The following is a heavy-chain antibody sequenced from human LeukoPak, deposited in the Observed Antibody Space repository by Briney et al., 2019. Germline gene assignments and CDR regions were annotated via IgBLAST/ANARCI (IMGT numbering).Heavy chain of an antibody. CDR3: ARDRRTSSTPNDAFDI. CDR1: GGSISSYY. CDR2: IYYSGST. D-gene: IGHD6-19*01. V-gene: IGHV4-59*01. J-gene: IGHJ3*02. Sequence: SETLSLTCTVSGGSISSYYWSWIRQPPGKGLEWIGYIYYSGSTNYNPSLESRVTISVDTSKNKFSLKLSSVTAADTAVYYCARDRRTSSTPNDAFDIWAKGQWSPSLQ.